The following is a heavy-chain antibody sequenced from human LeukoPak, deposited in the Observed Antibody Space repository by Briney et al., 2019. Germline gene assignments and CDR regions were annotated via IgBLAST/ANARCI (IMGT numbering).Heavy chain of an antibody. V-gene: IGHV1-46*01. CDR3: ARAGPYSSSWDYFYGMDV. J-gene: IGHJ6*02. D-gene: IGHD6-13*01. CDR2: INPSGGSS. Sequence: ASVKVSCKASGYSFTSYYMYWVQQAPGQGLEWMGIINPSGGSSSYAPKFQGRVTMTRDTSTSTLYMELSSLRSEDTAVYYCARAGPYSSSWDYFYGMDVWGQGTTVTVSS. CDR1: GYSFTSYY.